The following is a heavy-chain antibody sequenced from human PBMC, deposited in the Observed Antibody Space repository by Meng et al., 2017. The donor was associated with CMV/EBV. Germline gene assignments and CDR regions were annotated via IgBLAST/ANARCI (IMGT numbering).Heavy chain of an antibody. J-gene: IGHJ3*02. Sequence: GESLKISCAASGFTVSSHYMSWVRQAPGKGLEWVSVIYSGGSTYYADSVKGRFTISRDNSKNTLYLQMNSLRAEDTAVYYCARDEGFASAFDIWGQGTMVTVSS. CDR3: ARDEGFASAFDI. CDR2: IYSGGST. V-gene: IGHV3-53*01. CDR1: GFTVSSHY.